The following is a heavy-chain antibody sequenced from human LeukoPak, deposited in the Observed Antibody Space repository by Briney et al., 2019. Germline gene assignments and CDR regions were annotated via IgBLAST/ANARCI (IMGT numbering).Heavy chain of an antibody. CDR2: FDPEDGET. J-gene: IGHJ6*02. CDR3: ATDISNYYGMDV. Sequence: ASVTVSCKVSGYTLTELSMHWVRQAPGKGLEWMGGFDPEDGETIYAQKFQGRVTMTEDTSTDTAYMELSSLRSEDTAVYYCATDISNYYGMDVWGQGTTVTVSS. V-gene: IGHV1-24*01. CDR1: GYTLTELS.